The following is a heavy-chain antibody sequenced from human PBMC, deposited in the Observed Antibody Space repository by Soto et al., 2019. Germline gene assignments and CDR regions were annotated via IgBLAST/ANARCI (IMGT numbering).Heavy chain of an antibody. CDR3: AKDLGPYYDFWSGYYPYAFDI. J-gene: IGHJ3*02. V-gene: IGHV3-23*01. Sequence: GGSLRLSCAAPGFTFSSYAMSWVRQAPGKGLEWVSAISGSGGSTYYADSVKGRFTISRDNSKNMLYLQMNSLRAEDTAVYYCAKDLGPYYDFWSGYYPYAFDIWGQGTMVTVS. CDR2: ISGSGGST. D-gene: IGHD3-3*01. CDR1: GFTFSSYA.